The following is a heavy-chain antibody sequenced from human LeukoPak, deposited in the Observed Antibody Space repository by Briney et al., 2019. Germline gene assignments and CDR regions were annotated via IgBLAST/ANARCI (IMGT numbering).Heavy chain of an antibody. J-gene: IGHJ4*02. D-gene: IGHD3-3*01. Sequence: GGSLRLSCAASGFTFSSYGMHWVRQAPGKGLEWVAVISYDGSNKYYADSVKGRFTISRDNSKNTLYLQMNSLRTEDTAVYYCASRPNNTWSGPFDYWGQGTLVTVSP. CDR2: ISYDGSNK. V-gene: IGHV3-30*03. CDR1: GFTFSSYG. CDR3: ASRPNNTWSGPFDY.